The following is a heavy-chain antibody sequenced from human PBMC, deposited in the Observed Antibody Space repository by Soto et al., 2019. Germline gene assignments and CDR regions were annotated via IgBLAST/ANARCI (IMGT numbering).Heavy chain of an antibody. CDR1: GFSLRTTGVG. V-gene: IGHV2-5*02. J-gene: IGHJ4*02. D-gene: IGHD6-13*01. Sequence: SGPPLVNPTQTLTLTCTFSGFSLRTTGVGVGWIRQPPGKALEWLALIYWDDDERYRTSLKSRLTITKDTSKNQVVLTMTHMDPVDTATYYCARGYSSTYYRGFDFWGQGTLVTLSS. CDR3: ARGYSSTYYRGFDF. CDR2: IYWDDDE.